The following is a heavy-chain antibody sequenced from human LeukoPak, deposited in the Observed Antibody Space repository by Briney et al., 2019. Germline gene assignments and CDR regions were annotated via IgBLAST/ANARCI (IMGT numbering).Heavy chain of an antibody. V-gene: IGHV4-39*01. Sequence: PSGTLSLTCSVSGVSIISSNWWGWIRQSPGKGLEWIGSLFSGRTTYYNPSLDSRVTISVVTSKNQFSLQLNSVTAADTAVYYCVRHDGRGGATMGALDSWGQGSLVTVSS. J-gene: IGHJ4*02. CDR1: GVSIISSNW. CDR3: VRHDGRGGATMGALDS. CDR2: LFSGRTT. D-gene: IGHD5-12*01.